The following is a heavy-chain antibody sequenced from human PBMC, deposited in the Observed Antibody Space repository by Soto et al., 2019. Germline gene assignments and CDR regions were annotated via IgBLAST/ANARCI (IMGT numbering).Heavy chain of an antibody. CDR3: TTGYTYGPDNFDY. CDR2: ISYDGGTT. CDR1: GFTFSSYS. J-gene: IGHJ4*02. D-gene: IGHD5-18*01. Sequence: GSLRLSCAASGFTFSSYSMNWVRQAPGKGLEWVAVISYDGGTTDYAAPVKGRFTFSRDDSENTLYLQMNSLKTEDTAVYYCTTGYTYGPDNFDYWGQGTLVTV. V-gene: IGHV3-15*01.